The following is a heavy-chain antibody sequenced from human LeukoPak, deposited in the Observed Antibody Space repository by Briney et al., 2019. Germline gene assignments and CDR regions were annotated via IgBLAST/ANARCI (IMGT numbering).Heavy chain of an antibody. CDR2: ISYDGSNK. V-gene: IGHV3-30*18. Sequence: GESLRLSCAASGFTFSSYGMHWVRQAPGKGLEWVAVISYDGSNKYYADSVRGRFTISRDTSKNTLYLQMNSLRAEDTAVYYCAKDMYYYDSSGYGDYWGQGTLVTVSS. D-gene: IGHD3-22*01. CDR1: GFTFSSYG. CDR3: AKDMYYYDSSGYGDY. J-gene: IGHJ4*02.